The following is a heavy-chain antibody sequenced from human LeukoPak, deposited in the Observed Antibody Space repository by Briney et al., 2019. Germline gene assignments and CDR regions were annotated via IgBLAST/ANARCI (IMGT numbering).Heavy chain of an antibody. J-gene: IGHJ2*01. V-gene: IGHV4-59*02. CDR3: ARGCRDGYSNYWYFDL. Sequence: SETLSLTCTISGGSVSDYYWSWIRQPPGKGLEWIGYIYYSGSTNYNPSLKSRVTISVDTSKNQFSLKLSSVTAADTAVYYCARGCRDGYSNYWYFDLWGRGTLVTVSS. CDR1: GGSVSDYY. CDR2: IYYSGST. D-gene: IGHD5-24*01.